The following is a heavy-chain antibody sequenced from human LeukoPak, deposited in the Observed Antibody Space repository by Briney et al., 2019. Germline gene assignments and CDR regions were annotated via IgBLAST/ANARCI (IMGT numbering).Heavy chain of an antibody. V-gene: IGHV3-23*01. CDR2: ISGSGGST. CDR1: GFTFSSYA. Sequence: GGSLRLSCAASGFTFSSYAMSWVRQAPGKGLEWVSAISGSGGSTYYADSVKGRFTISRDNSKNTLYLQMNSLRAEDTAVYYCAKVFLGDSSGYYFEYYFDYWRQGTLVTVSS. J-gene: IGHJ4*02. D-gene: IGHD3-22*01. CDR3: AKVFLGDSSGYYFEYYFDY.